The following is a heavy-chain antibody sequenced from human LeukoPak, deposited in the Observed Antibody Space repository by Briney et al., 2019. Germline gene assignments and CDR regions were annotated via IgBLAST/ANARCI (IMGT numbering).Heavy chain of an antibody. CDR3: AKVLYRSSSYFDH. CDR2: ISGSGGST. D-gene: IGHD6-13*01. V-gene: IGHV3-23*01. J-gene: IGHJ4*02. CDR1: GFTFSNYA. Sequence: PGGSLRLSCAASGFTFSNYAMSWVRQAPGKGLESVSAISGSGGSTYYADSVKGRFTISRDNSKNTLYLQMNSLRAEDTAVYYCAKVLYRSSSYFDHWGQGTLATVSS.